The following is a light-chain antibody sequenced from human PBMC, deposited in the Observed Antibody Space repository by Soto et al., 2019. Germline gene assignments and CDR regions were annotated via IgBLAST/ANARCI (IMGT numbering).Light chain of an antibody. CDR2: EVT. V-gene: IGLV2-14*01. CDR1: SSNVCGYNY. CDR3: ALYTIRGTLV. J-gene: IGLJ1*01. Sequence: QSVLTQPASVSGSPLPSITISCTGTSSNVCGYNYVSWYQQRPGKAPKFMIYEVTNRTSGVSNRFSGCKSGKTASLTISGLQAEEDAYYYCALYTIRGTLVFGTGTKLTVL.